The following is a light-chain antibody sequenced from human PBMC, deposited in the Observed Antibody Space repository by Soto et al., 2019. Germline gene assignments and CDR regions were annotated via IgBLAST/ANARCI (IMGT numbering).Light chain of an antibody. Sequence: EIPMTQSPSSLSASLGDRVTITCRASQSISGYLNWYQQKPGKAPKLLTYAASSLHSGVPSRFSVSGCGTDFTLSISRVQHEDFAIYVCQQRYMGPITFCQGTRLEIK. V-gene: IGKV1-39*01. CDR2: AAS. J-gene: IGKJ5*01. CDR1: QSISGY. CDR3: QQRYMGPIT.